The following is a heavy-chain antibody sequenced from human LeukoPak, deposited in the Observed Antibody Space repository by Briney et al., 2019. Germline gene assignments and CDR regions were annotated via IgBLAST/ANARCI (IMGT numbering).Heavy chain of an antibody. CDR1: GGSISSSNW. CDR2: IYHSGST. D-gene: IGHD5-18*01. V-gene: IGHV4-4*02. J-gene: IGHJ4*02. Sequence: SGTLSLTCAVSGGSISSSNWWSWVRQPPGKGLEWIGEIYHSGSTNYNPSLKSRVTISLDTSKNQFSLKLSSVTAADTAVYYCARGQSYGPYFDYWGQGTLVTVSS. CDR3: ARGQSYGPYFDY.